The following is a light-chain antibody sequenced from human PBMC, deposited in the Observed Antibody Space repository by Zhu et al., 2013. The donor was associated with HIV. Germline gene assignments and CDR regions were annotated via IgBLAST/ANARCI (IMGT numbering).Light chain of an antibody. CDR2: GAS. J-gene: IGKJ3*01. V-gene: IGKV1-8*01. Sequence: AIRMTQSPSSLSASTGDRVTITCRASQDINHYLAWFQQKPGKNPNLLIYGASTLQSGVPSRFSGSGSGTDFTLTISCLQSEDFATYYCQQYHSYPFAFGPRDQ. CDR1: QDINHY. CDR3: QQYHSYPFA.